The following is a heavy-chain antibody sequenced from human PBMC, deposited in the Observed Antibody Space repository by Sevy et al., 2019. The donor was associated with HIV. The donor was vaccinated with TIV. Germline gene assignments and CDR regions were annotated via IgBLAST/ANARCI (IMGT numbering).Heavy chain of an antibody. J-gene: IGHJ4*02. D-gene: IGHD5-12*01. CDR2: ISSDGSIK. CDR3: AKGGSGYEYLDY. CDR1: GFTFSSFG. V-gene: IGHV3-30*18. Sequence: GGSLRLSCAASGFTFSSFGMYWVRQAPGKGLEWISIISSDGSIKSYADSVKGRFTISRDNSKNTLYLQMNSLRAEDTAVYYCAKGGSGYEYLDYWGQGTLVTVSS.